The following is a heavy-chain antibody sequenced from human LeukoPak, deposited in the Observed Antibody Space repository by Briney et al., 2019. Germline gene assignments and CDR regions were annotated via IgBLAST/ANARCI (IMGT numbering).Heavy chain of an antibody. J-gene: IGHJ3*02. CDR1: GGSISSYY. V-gene: IGHV4-59*01. CDR2: IYYSGST. D-gene: IGHD3-22*01. Sequence: SETLSLTCTVSGGSISSYYWSWIRQPPGKGLEWIGHIYYSGSTNYNPSLKSRVTISVDTSKNQFSLKLSSVTAADTAVYYCARYYYDSSGYRDAFDIWGQGTMVTVSS. CDR3: ARYYYDSSGYRDAFDI.